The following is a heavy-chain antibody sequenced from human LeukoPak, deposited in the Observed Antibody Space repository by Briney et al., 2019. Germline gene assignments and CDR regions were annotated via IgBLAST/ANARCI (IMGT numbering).Heavy chain of an antibody. CDR3: XXXXXSLNV. V-gene: IGHV6-1*01. Sequence: SQTLSLTCAISGDSVSSNSAGWSWIRQSPSRGLEWLGRTYYRXXWYNDYAVSVRSRITINPDTSKNQFSLQLNSVTPEDTAVYYCXXXXXSLNVWGQGTTVTVSS. J-gene: IGHJ6*02. CDR2: TYYRXXWYN. CDR1: GDSVSSNSAG.